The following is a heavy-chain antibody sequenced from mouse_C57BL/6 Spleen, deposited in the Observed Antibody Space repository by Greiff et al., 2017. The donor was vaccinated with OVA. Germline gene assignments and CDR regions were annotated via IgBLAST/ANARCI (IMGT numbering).Heavy chain of an antibody. CDR1: GYAFSSYW. CDR3: ARFGTTVFDY. J-gene: IGHJ2*01. Sequence: VQLQQSGAELVKPGASVKISCKASGYAFSSYWMNWVKQRPGKGLEWIGQIYPGDGDTNYNGKFKDKATLTVDKSSSTAYMQLSSLTSEDSAVYYCARFGTTVFDYWGQGTTLTVSS. CDR2: IYPGDGDT. D-gene: IGHD1-1*01. V-gene: IGHV1-80*01.